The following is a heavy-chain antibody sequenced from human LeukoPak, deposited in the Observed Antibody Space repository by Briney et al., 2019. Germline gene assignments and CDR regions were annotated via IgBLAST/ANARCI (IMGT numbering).Heavy chain of an antibody. D-gene: IGHD5-24*01. J-gene: IGHJ4*02. CDR1: GFPFSSYR. CDR2: ISSSSSTI. Sequence: GGPVTLPCAPSGFPFSSYRENWVRQARGEGLECVSYISSSSSTIYYADSVKGRFTISRDNAKDSLYLQMNRLRAEDTAVYYCARVEMATSGGGFDYWGQGTLVTVSS. CDR3: ARVEMATSGGGFDY. V-gene: IGHV3-48*04.